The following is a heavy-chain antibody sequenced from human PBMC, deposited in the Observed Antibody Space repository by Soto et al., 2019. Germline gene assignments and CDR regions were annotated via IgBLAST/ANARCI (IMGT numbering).Heavy chain of an antibody. CDR1: GFTFGDYA. V-gene: IGHV3-49*03. J-gene: IGHJ4*02. D-gene: IGHD2-15*01. CDR2: IRSKAYGGTT. Sequence: GGSLRLSCTASGFTFGDYAMSWFRQAPGKGLEWVGFIRSKAYGGTTEYAASVKGRFTISRDDSKSIAYLQMNSLKTEDTAVYYCTRVYCSGGSCYAYYFDYWGQGTLVTVSS. CDR3: TRVYCSGGSCYAYYFDY.